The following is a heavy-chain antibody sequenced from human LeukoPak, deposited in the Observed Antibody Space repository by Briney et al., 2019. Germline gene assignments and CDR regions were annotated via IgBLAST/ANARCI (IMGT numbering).Heavy chain of an antibody. CDR3: AKDRKNTMIVVGFDY. CDR1: GFTFSSYW. J-gene: IGHJ4*02. V-gene: IGHV3-48*01. Sequence: PGGSLRLSCAASGFTFSSYWVNWVRQAPGKGLEWVSYISSSSSTIYYADSVKGRFTISRDNAKNSLYLQMNSLRAEDTAVYYCAKDRKNTMIVVGFDYWGQGTLVTVSS. CDR2: ISSSSSTI. D-gene: IGHD3-22*01.